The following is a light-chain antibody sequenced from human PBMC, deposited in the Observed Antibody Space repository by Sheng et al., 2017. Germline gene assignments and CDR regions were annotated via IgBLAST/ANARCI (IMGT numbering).Light chain of an antibody. V-gene: IGKV3-15*01. Sequence: EIVMTQSPATLSVSPGERATLSCRASQSVGDFLAWFQQKPGQAPRVLISRASTRAPGIPARFSGSGSGTEFTLTISSLQPEDFAFYYCQHYYNWPRTFGPRDQGGNQT. J-gene: IGKJ1*01. CDR2: RAS. CDR3: QHYYNWPRT. CDR1: QSVGDF.